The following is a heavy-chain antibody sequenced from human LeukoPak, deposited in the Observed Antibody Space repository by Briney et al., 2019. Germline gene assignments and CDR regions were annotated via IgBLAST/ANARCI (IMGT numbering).Heavy chain of an antibody. CDR1: GYTFTSYD. V-gene: IGHV1-3*01. CDR2: INAGNGNT. Sequence: ASVKVSCKASGYTFTSYDINWVRQAPGQRLEWMGWINAGNGNTKYSQKFQGRVTITRDTSASTVYMELSSLRSEDTAVYYCAREAVPRRGYSSSWYYYWGQGTLVTVSS. D-gene: IGHD6-13*01. J-gene: IGHJ4*02. CDR3: AREAVPRRGYSSSWYYY.